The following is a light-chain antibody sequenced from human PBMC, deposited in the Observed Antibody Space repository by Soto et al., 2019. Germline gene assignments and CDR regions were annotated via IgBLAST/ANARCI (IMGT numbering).Light chain of an antibody. J-gene: IGKJ5*01. Sequence: EIVMTQSPGILSLSPGERASLSCGASQSVSSNLAWYQQKPGQAPRLLIYGASTRATGIPARFSGSGSGTEFTLTISSLQSEDFAVYYCQQYNNWPITFGQGTRLEIK. CDR2: GAS. CDR1: QSVSSN. CDR3: QQYNNWPIT. V-gene: IGKV3-15*01.